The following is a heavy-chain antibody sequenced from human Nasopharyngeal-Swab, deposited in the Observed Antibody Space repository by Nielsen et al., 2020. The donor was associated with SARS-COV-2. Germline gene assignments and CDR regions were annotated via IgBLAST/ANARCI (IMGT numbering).Heavy chain of an antibody. V-gene: IGHV3-23*01. CDR1: GFTFSSYA. CDR2: ISGSGGST. Sequence: EGSLRLSCAASGFTFSSYAMSWVRQAPGKGLEWVSAISGSGGSTYYADSVKGRFTISRDNSKNTLYLQMNSLRAEDTAVYYCAKGGYCSSTSCYIDYWGQGTLVTVSS. J-gene: IGHJ4*02. CDR3: AKGGYCSSTSCYIDY. D-gene: IGHD2-2*02.